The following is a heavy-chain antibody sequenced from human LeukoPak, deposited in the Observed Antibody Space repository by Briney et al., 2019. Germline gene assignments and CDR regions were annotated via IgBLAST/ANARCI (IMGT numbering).Heavy chain of an antibody. D-gene: IGHD6-19*01. J-gene: IGHJ4*02. Sequence: ASVKVSCKVSGYTLTELSMHWVRQAPGKGLEWMGGFDPEDGETIYAQKFQGRVTIIRDTSIRTAYMELSSLSSEDTAVYYCARDKGIAVAGLDYWGQGTLVTVSS. CDR2: FDPEDGET. CDR1: GYTLTELS. V-gene: IGHV1-24*01. CDR3: ARDKGIAVAGLDY.